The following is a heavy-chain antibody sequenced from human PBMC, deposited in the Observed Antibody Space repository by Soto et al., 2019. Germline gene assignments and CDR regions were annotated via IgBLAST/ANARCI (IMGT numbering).Heavy chain of an antibody. CDR2: IYYSGST. CDR1: GGSISSGGYY. J-gene: IGHJ6*02. CDR3: ARDPPLYGMDV. Sequence: QVQLQESGPGLVKPSQTLSLTCTVSGGSISSGGYYWSWIRQHPGKGLEWIGYIYYSGSTYYNPSIKSRVTISVDTSKTQLALKLSSVTAAATAVYSCARDPPLYGMDVWGQGTTVTVSS. V-gene: IGHV4-31*03.